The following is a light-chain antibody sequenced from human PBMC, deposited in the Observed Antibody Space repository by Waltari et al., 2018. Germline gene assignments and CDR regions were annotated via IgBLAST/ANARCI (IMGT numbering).Light chain of an antibody. CDR2: EDN. V-gene: IGLV3-10*01. CDR3: YSTDSTGIHRGV. CDR1: ALPTKF. Sequence: SYDLTQPPSGSVSPGQTARITCSGDALPTKFVYWYQQKSGQAPVLVIYEDNKRPSGIPERFSGSSSGTMATLTITGAQADDDSDYYCYSTDSTGIHRGVFGGGTKLTVL. J-gene: IGLJ3*02.